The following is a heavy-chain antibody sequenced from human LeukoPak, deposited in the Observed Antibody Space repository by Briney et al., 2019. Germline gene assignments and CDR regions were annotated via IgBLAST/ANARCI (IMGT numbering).Heavy chain of an antibody. D-gene: IGHD3-22*01. CDR3: AKDSSGYYGVFDY. CDR1: GFTFSSYG. Sequence: PGRSLRLSCAASGFTFSSYGMHWVRQAPGKGLEWVAVIWYDGSNKYYADSVKGRFTISRDNSKNTLYLQMNSLRAEDTAVYYCAKDSSGYYGVFDYWGQGTLVTVSS. CDR2: IWYDGSNK. V-gene: IGHV3-33*06. J-gene: IGHJ4*02.